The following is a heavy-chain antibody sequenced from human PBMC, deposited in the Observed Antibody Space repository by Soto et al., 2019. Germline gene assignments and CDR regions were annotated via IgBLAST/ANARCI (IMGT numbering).Heavy chain of an antibody. CDR1: GFTFSNAW. J-gene: IGHJ4*02. CDR2: IKSKTDGGTT. D-gene: IGHD4-4*01. Sequence: GGSLRLSCAASGFTFSNAWMSWVRQAPGKGLEWVGRIKSKTDGGTTDYAAPVKGRFTISRDDSKNTLYLQMNSLKTEDTAVYYCTTEVSSNPYPFDYWGQGTLVTVSS. CDR3: TTEVSSNPYPFDY. V-gene: IGHV3-15*01.